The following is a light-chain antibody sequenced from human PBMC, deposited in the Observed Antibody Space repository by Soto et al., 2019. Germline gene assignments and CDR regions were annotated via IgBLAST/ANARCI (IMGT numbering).Light chain of an antibody. J-gene: IGLJ1*01. CDR1: SSDVGGYNY. V-gene: IGLV2-14*01. CDR3: SSYTSSSTYV. CDR2: DVS. Sequence: QSVLTQPASVSGSPGQSITISCIGTSSDVGGYNYVSWYQHHPGKAPKLMIYDVSYRPSGVSNRFSGSKSGNTASLTISGLQAEDEADYYCSSYTSSSTYVFGPGTKVTVL.